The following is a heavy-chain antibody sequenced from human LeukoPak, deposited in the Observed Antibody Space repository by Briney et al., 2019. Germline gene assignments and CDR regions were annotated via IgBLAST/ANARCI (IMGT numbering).Heavy chain of an antibody. CDR3: ARGGKYYDFWSGYSDYYYMDV. D-gene: IGHD3-3*01. V-gene: IGHV1-46*01. J-gene: IGHJ6*03. CDR1: GYTFTGYY. Sequence: GASVKVSCKASGYTFTGYYMHWVRQAPGQGLEWMGIINPSGGSTSYAQKFQGRVTMTRDMSTSTVYMELSSLRSEDTAVYYCARGGKYYDFWSGYSDYYYMDVWGKGTTVTVSS. CDR2: INPSGGST.